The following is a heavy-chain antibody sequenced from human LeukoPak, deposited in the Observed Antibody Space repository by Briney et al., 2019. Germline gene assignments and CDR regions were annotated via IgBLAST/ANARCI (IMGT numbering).Heavy chain of an antibody. D-gene: IGHD2-2*02. J-gene: IGHJ4*02. V-gene: IGHV3-30*02. CDR1: GFTFSSYA. CDR2: IRYDGTNK. CDR3: AKDRCSSTSCYIFDY. Sequence: GGSLRLSCAASGFTFSSYAMSWVRQAPGKGREGVAFIRYDGTNKYYADSVKGRFTTSRDNTLYLQMNSLRAEDTAVYYCAKDRCSSTSCYIFDYGGQGTLVTVS.